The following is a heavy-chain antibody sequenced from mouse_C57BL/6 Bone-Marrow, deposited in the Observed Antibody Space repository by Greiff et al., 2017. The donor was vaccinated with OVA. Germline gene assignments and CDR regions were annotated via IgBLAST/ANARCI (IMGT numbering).Heavy chain of an antibody. CDR3: AREGIPRRCAY. CDR2: IYPGDGDT. Sequence: QVQLQQSGAELVKPGASVKISCKASGYAFSSYWMNWVKQRPGKGLEWIGQIYPGDGDTNYNGKVKGKATLTADKSSSTAYMQLSSLNSENSAVYFCAREGIPRRCAYWGKGTLVTVSA. CDR1: GYAFSSYW. J-gene: IGHJ3*01. V-gene: IGHV1-80*01. D-gene: IGHD5-1-1*01.